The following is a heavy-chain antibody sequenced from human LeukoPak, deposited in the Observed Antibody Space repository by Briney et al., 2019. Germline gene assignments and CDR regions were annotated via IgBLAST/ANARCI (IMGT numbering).Heavy chain of an antibody. CDR1: GFSFGDYA. J-gene: IGHJ3*02. CDR2: IRAKAYGGTT. V-gene: IGHV3-49*05. D-gene: IGHD3-22*01. Sequence: KPGGSLRLSCTASGFSFGDYAMTWFRQAPGKGLEWVGFIRAKAYGGTTEYAASVKGRFTISRDDSKSIAYLQMNSLQTEDTAVYFCTRVPIRTVTMIIVIRGHDAFDIWGQGTMVTVSS. CDR3: TRVPIRTVTMIIVIRGHDAFDI.